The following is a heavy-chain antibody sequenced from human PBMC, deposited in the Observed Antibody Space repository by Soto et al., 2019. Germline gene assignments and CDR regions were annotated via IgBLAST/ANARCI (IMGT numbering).Heavy chain of an antibody. J-gene: IGHJ3*02. Sequence: PGGSLRLSCADSGFTFSRYAMSWVRQAPGKGLEWVSAISGSGGSTYYVDSVMGRFTISRDNSKNTLYLQMNSLRAEDTAVYYCAKDRSILVVVAATSHAFYIWGQGTMVTVSS. V-gene: IGHV3-23*01. CDR2: ISGSGGST. CDR3: AKDRSILVVVAATSHAFYI. CDR1: GFTFSRYA. D-gene: IGHD2-15*01.